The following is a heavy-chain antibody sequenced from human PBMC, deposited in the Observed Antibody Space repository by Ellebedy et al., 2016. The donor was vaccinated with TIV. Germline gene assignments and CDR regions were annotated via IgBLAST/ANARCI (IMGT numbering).Heavy chain of an antibody. CDR1: GYTFTGYY. D-gene: IGHD1-1*01. Sequence: ASVKVSCXASGYTFTGYYIHWVRQAPAHGLEGMGWINPKNGDADYAQRFQGRVTMTSDTSISTAYMELSSLSSEDTAVYFCARNLASTGNFDYWGQGTLVTVSS. V-gene: IGHV1-2*02. CDR3: ARNLASTGNFDY. J-gene: IGHJ4*02. CDR2: INPKNGDA.